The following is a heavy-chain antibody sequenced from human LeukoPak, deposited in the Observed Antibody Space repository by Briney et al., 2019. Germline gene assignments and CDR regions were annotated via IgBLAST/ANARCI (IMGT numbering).Heavy chain of an antibody. V-gene: IGHV3-48*01. Sequence: PPGGSLRLSCAASEFTFSSYSMNWVRQAPGKGLEWVSYITNSGNSKSYADSVKGRFTISRDNTKNSLYLQMNGLRAEDTAVYYCARDCQYCSNTNCRCCWGQGTLVTVSS. CDR3: ARDCQYCSNTNCRCC. D-gene: IGHD2-2*01. CDR2: ITNSGNSK. CDR1: EFTFSSYS. J-gene: IGHJ4*02.